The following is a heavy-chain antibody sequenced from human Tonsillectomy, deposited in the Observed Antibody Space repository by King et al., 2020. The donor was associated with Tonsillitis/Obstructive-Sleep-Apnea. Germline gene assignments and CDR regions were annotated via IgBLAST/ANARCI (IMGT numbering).Heavy chain of an antibody. D-gene: IGHD3-3*01. V-gene: IGHV4-39*01. Sequence: QLQXSGPGXVKXSXTLSLTCTVSGGSISSSSYYWGWIRQPPGKGLEWIGSIYYSGSTYYNPSLKSRVTISVDTSKNQFSLKLRSVTAADTAVYYCARTHDFWSGYYSLDPWGQGTLVTVSS. CDR1: GGSISSSSYY. CDR3: ARTHDFWSGYYSLDP. J-gene: IGHJ5*02. CDR2: IYYSGST.